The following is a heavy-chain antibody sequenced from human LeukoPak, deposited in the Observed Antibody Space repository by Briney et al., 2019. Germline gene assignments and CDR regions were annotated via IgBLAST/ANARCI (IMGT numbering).Heavy chain of an antibody. V-gene: IGHV3-21*01. D-gene: IGHD3-16*01. CDR3: AGGARGYNWYFDL. Sequence: GGSLRLSCAVSGFTFSSHSMNWVRQAPGKGLEWVSSISSSSIYIYYADSVKGRFTISRDNAKNSLYLQMNSLRAEDTAVYYCAGGARGYNWYFDLWGRGTLVTVSS. J-gene: IGHJ2*01. CDR2: ISSSSIYI. CDR1: GFTFSSHS.